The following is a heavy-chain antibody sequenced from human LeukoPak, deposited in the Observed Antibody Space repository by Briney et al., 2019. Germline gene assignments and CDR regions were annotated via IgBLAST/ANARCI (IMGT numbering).Heavy chain of an antibody. CDR3: ARTGRLRFTGGFDI. Sequence: ASVTVSCTASGYTFTGYYMHWVRQAPGQGLEWMGWINPNSGGTNYAQKFQCRVTMTRDTSISTAYMELSRLRSDDTAVYYCARTGRLRFTGGFDIWGQGTMVTVSS. D-gene: IGHD4-17*01. CDR1: GYTFTGYY. J-gene: IGHJ3*02. V-gene: IGHV1-2*02. CDR2: INPNSGGT.